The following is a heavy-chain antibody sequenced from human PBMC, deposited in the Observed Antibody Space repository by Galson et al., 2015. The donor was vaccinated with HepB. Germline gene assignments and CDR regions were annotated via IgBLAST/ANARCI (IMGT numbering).Heavy chain of an antibody. CDR3: ARADTAMGPFDY. V-gene: IGHV1-69*13. J-gene: IGHJ4*02. CDR1: GGTFNSYA. Sequence: SVKVSCKASGGTFNSYAISWVRQAPGQGLEWMGGIIPIFGTANYAQKFQGRVTITADESTSTAYMELSSLRSEDTAVYYCARADTAMGPFDYWGQGTLVTVSS. D-gene: IGHD5-18*01. CDR2: IIPIFGTA.